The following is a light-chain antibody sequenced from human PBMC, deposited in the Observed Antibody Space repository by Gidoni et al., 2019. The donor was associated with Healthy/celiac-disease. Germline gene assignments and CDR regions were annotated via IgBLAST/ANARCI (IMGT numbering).Light chain of an antibody. J-gene: IGKJ3*01. CDR3: QQYNSYSVT. CDR1: TSISSW. V-gene: IGKV1-5*03. Sequence: DIQMTQSPSTLSASVGDRVTITCRASTSISSWLAWYQQKPGKAPKILIYKASSLESGVPSRFSGSGSGTEFTLTISSLQPDDFATYYCQQYNSYSVTFGPGTKVDIK. CDR2: KAS.